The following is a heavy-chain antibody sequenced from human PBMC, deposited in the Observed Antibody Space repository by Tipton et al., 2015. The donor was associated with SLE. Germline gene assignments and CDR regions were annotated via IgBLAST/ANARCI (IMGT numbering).Heavy chain of an antibody. CDR3: ANNDFWSGYHAFDI. V-gene: IGHV4-61*05. Sequence: TLSLTCTVSGGSISSSSYYWGWIRQPPGKGLEWIGYIYYSGSTNYNPSLKSRVTISVDTSKNQFSLKLSPVTAADTAVYYCANNDFWSGYHAFDIWGQGTMVTVSS. CDR2: IYYSGST. J-gene: IGHJ3*02. CDR1: GGSISSSSYY. D-gene: IGHD3-3*01.